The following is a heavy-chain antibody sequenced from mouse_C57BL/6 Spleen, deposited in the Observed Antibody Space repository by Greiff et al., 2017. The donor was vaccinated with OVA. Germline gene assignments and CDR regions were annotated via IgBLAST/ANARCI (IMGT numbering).Heavy chain of an antibody. CDR3: TRGGYGNYLDY. CDR2: ISSGGDYI. D-gene: IGHD2-1*01. V-gene: IGHV5-9-1*02. Sequence: EVMLVESGEGLVKPGGSLKLSCAASGFTFSSYALSWVRQTPEKRLEWVAYISSGGDYIYYADTVKGRFNISRDNARNTLYLQMSSLKSEDTAMYYCTRGGYGNYLDYWGQGTTLTVSS. J-gene: IGHJ2*01. CDR1: GFTFSSYA.